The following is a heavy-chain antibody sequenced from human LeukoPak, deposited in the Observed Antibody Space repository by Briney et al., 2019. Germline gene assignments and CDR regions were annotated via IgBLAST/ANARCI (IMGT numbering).Heavy chain of an antibody. Sequence: PGGSLRLSCAASGFTFSNAWMSWVRQAPGKGLAWVSLIYSDGVTQYADSVKGRFTISRDNSKNTLYLQMNSLRDEDTAVYFCASDRAEGKTWVEFDPWGQGTLVTVSS. CDR1: GFTFSNAW. CDR2: IYSDGVT. J-gene: IGHJ5*02. V-gene: IGHV3-66*02. CDR3: ASDRAEGKTWVEFDP.